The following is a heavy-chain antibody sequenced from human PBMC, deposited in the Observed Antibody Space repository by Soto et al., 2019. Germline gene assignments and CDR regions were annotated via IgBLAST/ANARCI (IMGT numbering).Heavy chain of an antibody. CDR2: MYYSGST. CDR1: GGSISSYY. V-gene: IGHV4-59*08. Sequence: SETLSLTCTVSGGSISSYYWSWIRQPPGKGLEWIGYMYYSGSTNYNPSLKSRVTISVDTSKNQFSLQLRSVTAADTAVYYCARGPSGDKVDYWGQGTLVTISS. D-gene: IGHD7-27*01. CDR3: ARGPSGDKVDY. J-gene: IGHJ4*02.